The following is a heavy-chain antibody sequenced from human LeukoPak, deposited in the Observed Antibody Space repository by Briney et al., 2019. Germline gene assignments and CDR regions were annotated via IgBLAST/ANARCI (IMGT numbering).Heavy chain of an antibody. D-gene: IGHD5-12*01. V-gene: IGHV3-7*01. CDR1: GFSFRDFW. CDR3: ARFGYSGWNLEY. CDR2: INQGGSVK. Sequence: PGGSLRLSCAASGFSFRDFWMTWVRQARGKGLEGVANINQGGSVKYYVDSVKGRFTISRDDAESSLYVQMNSLRDEDTAVYYCARFGYSGWNLEYWGQGTLATVSS. J-gene: IGHJ4*02.